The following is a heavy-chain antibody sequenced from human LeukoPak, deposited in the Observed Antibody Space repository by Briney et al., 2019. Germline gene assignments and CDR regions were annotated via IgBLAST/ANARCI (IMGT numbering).Heavy chain of an antibody. CDR1: GGVFTTYA. V-gene: IGHV1-69*11. CDR3: TIIPNVILFTHYFEY. CDR2: LTPFLGTT. Sequence: SVKVSCKASGGVFTTYAVSWVRQAPGQGLEWMGSLTPFLGTTNYAQKFQGRVTITADEPTRTAYMELTYVRSDDTAVYYCTIIPNVILFTHYFEYWGQGTLVTVSS. D-gene: IGHD2-21*01. J-gene: IGHJ4*02.